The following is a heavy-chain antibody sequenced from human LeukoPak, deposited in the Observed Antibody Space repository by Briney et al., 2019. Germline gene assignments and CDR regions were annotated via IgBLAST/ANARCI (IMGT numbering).Heavy chain of an antibody. CDR2: IIPIFGTA. D-gene: IGHD7-27*01. V-gene: IGHV1-69*05. J-gene: IGHJ4*02. CDR3: ARARLAGSLGNFDY. Sequence: SVKVSCKASGGTFSSYAISWVRQAPGQGLEWMGRIIPIFGTANYAQKFQGRVTITTDESTSTAYMELSSLRSEDTAVYYCARARLAGSLGNFDYWGQRTLVTVSS. CDR1: GGTFSSYA.